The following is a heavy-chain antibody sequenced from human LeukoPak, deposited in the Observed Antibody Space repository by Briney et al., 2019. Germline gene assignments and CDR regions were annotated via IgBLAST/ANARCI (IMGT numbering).Heavy chain of an antibody. CDR1: GFTFSDYY. V-gene: IGHV3-11*01. D-gene: IGHD3-10*01. Sequence: PGGSLRLSCAASGFTFSDYYMSWIRQAPGKGLEWVSYISSSGNIVYYTDSVKGRFTISRDNSKNSLYLQMNSLRTEDTALYYCAKGTRGVTTERFDYWGQGTLVTVSS. J-gene: IGHJ4*02. CDR2: ISSSGNIV. CDR3: AKGTRGVTTERFDY.